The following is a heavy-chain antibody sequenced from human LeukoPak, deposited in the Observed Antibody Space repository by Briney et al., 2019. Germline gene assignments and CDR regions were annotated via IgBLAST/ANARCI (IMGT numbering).Heavy chain of an antibody. Sequence: GASVKVSCKASGYTFTGYYMHWVRQAPGQGLEWMGIINPSGGSTSYAQKFQGRVTMTRDTSTSTVYMELSSLRSEDTAVYYCVFIAASDPHDYWGQGTLVTVSS. CDR3: VFIAASDPHDY. CDR2: INPSGGST. V-gene: IGHV1-46*01. D-gene: IGHD6-25*01. J-gene: IGHJ4*02. CDR1: GYTFTGYY.